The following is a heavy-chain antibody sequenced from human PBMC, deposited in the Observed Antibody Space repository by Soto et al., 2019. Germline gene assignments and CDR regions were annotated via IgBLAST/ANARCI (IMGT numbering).Heavy chain of an antibody. Sequence: PGGSLRLSCAASGFTFSIYAMSWVRHAPGKGLEWVSAISGSGGSTYYADSVKGRFTISRDNSKNTLYLQMNSLRAEDTAVYYCAKPRVVAATSGCMDVWGQGTTVTVSS. CDR3: AKPRVVAATSGCMDV. J-gene: IGHJ6*02. D-gene: IGHD2-15*01. V-gene: IGHV3-23*01. CDR2: ISGSGGST. CDR1: GFTFSIYA.